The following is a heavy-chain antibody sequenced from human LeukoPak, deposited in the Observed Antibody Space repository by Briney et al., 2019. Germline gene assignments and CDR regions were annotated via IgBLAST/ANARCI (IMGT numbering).Heavy chain of an antibody. CDR3: ARSGPDYGDLDY. CDR1: GYTFTSYY. V-gene: IGHV1-46*01. CDR2: INPSGGST. D-gene: IGHD4-17*01. Sequence: ASVKVSCKASGYTFTSYYMHWVRQAPGQGLEWMGIINPSGGSTSYAQKFQGRVTMTRDMSTSTVYMELSSLRSEDTAVYYCARSGPDYGDLDYWGQGTLVTVSS. J-gene: IGHJ4*02.